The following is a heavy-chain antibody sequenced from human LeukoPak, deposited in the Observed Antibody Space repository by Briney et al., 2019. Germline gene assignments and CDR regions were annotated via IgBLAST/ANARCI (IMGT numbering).Heavy chain of an antibody. Sequence: GGSLRLSCAASGFTLANYGMHWVRQAPGKGLDWVALIRDDGNNKYYADSVKGRFTISRDKSKNTLYLQMNSLRAEDTAVYYCARDNGEWRLNWFDHWGQGTLVTVSS. J-gene: IGHJ5*02. CDR1: GFTLANYG. CDR2: IRDDGNNK. V-gene: IGHV3-33*01. CDR3: ARDNGEWRLNWFDH. D-gene: IGHD2-8*01.